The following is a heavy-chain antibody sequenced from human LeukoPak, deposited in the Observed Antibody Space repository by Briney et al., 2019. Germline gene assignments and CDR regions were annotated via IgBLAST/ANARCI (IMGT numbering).Heavy chain of an antibody. V-gene: IGHV1-2*04. CDR2: INPNSGGT. J-gene: IGHJ6*04. D-gene: IGHD3-16*02. Sequence: ASVKVSCKASGYTFTGYYMHWVRQAPGQGLEWMGWINPNSGGTNYAQKFQGWVTMTRDTSISTAYMELRRLRSDGTGVYYCARGPRFGGVIVPDFYYGMDVWGKGATVTVSS. CDR3: ARGPRFGGVIVPDFYYGMDV. CDR1: GYTFTGYY.